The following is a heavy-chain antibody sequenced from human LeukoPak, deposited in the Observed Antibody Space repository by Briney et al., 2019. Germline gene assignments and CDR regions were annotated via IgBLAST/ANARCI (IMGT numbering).Heavy chain of an antibody. CDR1: GFIFSSYS. CDR2: ITGSGGNT. V-gene: IGHV3-23*01. Sequence: GGSLRLSRAASGFIFSSYSMSWVRQAPGKGLEWVSVITGSGGNTYYADSVKGRFTISKDNSKNTVYLQMSSLRVDDTAVYYCAKAASSSWPSYYYGMDVWGQGTTVTVSS. CDR3: AKAASSSWPSYYYGMDV. J-gene: IGHJ6*02. D-gene: IGHD6-13*01.